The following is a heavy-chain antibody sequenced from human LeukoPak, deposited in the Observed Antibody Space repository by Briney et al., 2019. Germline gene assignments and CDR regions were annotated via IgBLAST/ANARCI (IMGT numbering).Heavy chain of an antibody. D-gene: IGHD6-19*01. J-gene: IGHJ3*02. CDR1: GGTFSSYA. CDR2: IIPILGIA. Sequence: SVKVSCKASGGTFSSYAISWVRQAPGQGLEWMGRIIPILGIANYAQKFQGRVTITADKSTSTAYMELSSLRSEDTAVYYCAIRPPYRSGWGNAFDIWGKGTMATVSS. V-gene: IGHV1-69*04. CDR3: AIRPPYRSGWGNAFDI.